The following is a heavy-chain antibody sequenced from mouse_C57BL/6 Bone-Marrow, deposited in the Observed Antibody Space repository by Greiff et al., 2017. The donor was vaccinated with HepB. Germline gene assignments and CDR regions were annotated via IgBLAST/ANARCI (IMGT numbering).Heavy chain of an antibody. CDR1: GYTFTDYY. CDR2: INPNNGGT. Sequence: VQLQQSGPELVKPGASVKISCKASGYTFTDYYMNWVKQSHGKSLEWIGDINPNNGGTSYNQKFKGKATLTVDKSSSTAYMELRSLTSEDSAVYYCARVVRTDFDYWGQGTTLTVSS. V-gene: IGHV1-26*01. CDR3: ARVVRTDFDY. D-gene: IGHD2-2*01. J-gene: IGHJ2*01.